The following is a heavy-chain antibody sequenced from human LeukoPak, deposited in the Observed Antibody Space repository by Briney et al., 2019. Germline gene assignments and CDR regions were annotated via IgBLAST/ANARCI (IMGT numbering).Heavy chain of an antibody. J-gene: IGHJ3*02. Sequence: SETLSLTCTVSGGSISSYYWSWIRQPSGKGLEWIGYIYYSGSTNYNPSLKSRVTISVDTSKNQFSLKLSSVTAADTAVYYCARERLLLWFGADHREAFDIWGQGTMVTVSS. CDR3: ARERLLLWFGADHREAFDI. V-gene: IGHV4-59*01. D-gene: IGHD3-10*01. CDR2: IYYSGST. CDR1: GGSISSYY.